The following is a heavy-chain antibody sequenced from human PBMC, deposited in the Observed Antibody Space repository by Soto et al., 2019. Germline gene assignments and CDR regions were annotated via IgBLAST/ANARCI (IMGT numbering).Heavy chain of an antibody. CDR3: ARGSDYDFWSGYVYFDY. CDR2: ISAYNGNT. D-gene: IGHD3-3*01. CDR1: GYTFTSYG. V-gene: IGHV1-18*04. Sequence: ASVKVSCKASGYTFTSYGISWVRQAPGQGLEWMGWISAYNGNTNYAQKLQGRVTMSTDSSTSTAYMELRSLRSDDTAGYYCARGSDYDFWSGYVYFDYWGQGTLVTAPQ. J-gene: IGHJ4*02.